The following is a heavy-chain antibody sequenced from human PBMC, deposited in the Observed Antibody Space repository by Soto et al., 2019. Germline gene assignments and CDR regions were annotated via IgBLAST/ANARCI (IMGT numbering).Heavy chain of an antibody. D-gene: IGHD3-10*01. CDR2: IWYDGSNK. Sequence: QVQLVESGGGVVQPGRSLRLSCAASGFTFSSYGMHWVRQAPGKGLEWVAVIWYDGSNKYYADSVKGRFTISRDNSKNTLYLQMNGLRAEDTAVYYCARWYYYGSGSPSLDYWGQGTLVTVSS. V-gene: IGHV3-33*01. CDR3: ARWYYYGSGSPSLDY. CDR1: GFTFSSYG. J-gene: IGHJ4*02.